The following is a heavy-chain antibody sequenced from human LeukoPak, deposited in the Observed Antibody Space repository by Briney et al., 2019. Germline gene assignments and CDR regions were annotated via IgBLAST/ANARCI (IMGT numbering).Heavy chain of an antibody. Sequence: SETLSLTCTVSGGSISSGGYYWSWIRQPPGKGLEWIGYIYHSGSTYYNPPLKSRVTISVDRSKNQFSLKLSSVTAADTAVYYCARDAAGTNYYYYYMDVWGKGTTVTVSS. V-gene: IGHV4-30-2*01. J-gene: IGHJ6*03. D-gene: IGHD6-13*01. CDR1: GGSISSGGYY. CDR3: ARDAAGTNYYYYYMDV. CDR2: IYHSGST.